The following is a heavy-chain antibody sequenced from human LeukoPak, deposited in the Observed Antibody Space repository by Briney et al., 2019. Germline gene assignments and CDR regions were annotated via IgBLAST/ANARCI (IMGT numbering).Heavy chain of an antibody. Sequence: SVKVSCKASGGTFSSYAISWVRQAPGQGLEWMGRIIPILGIANYAQKFQGRVTITADKSTSTAYMELSSLRSEDTVVYYCARADTMVRGIRNWFDPWGQGTLVTVSS. CDR2: IIPILGIA. V-gene: IGHV1-69*04. CDR1: GGTFSSYA. J-gene: IGHJ5*02. D-gene: IGHD3-10*01. CDR3: ARADTMVRGIRNWFDP.